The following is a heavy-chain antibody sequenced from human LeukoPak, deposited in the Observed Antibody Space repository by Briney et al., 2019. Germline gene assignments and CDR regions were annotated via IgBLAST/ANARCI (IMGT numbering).Heavy chain of an antibody. Sequence: SGTLSLTCAVSGGSISSSNWWSWVRQPTGKGLEWIVEIYHSGSTNYNPSLKSRVTISVDKSKNQFSLKLSSVTAADTAVYYCTYGSGSWRYYFDYWGQGTLVTVSS. CDR2: IYHSGST. D-gene: IGHD3-10*01. CDR1: GGSISSSNW. CDR3: TYGSGSWRYYFDY. J-gene: IGHJ4*02. V-gene: IGHV4-4*02.